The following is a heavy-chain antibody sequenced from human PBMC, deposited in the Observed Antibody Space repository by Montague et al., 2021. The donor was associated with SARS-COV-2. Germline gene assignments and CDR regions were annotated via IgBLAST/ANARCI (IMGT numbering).Heavy chain of an antibody. Sequence: SETLSLTCTVSGGSISNYHWNWIRQPPGKGLEWIAYIYYSGSTNYNPSLQSRVTISVDTSRNQFSLRLTSVTAADTAVYYCARQLRVRRTWQVGDYNHYGMDAWGQGTTVSVSS. CDR2: IYYSGST. D-gene: IGHD3-10*01. V-gene: IGHV4-59*08. CDR1: GGSISNYH. CDR3: ARQLRVRRTWQVGDYNHYGMDA. J-gene: IGHJ6*02.